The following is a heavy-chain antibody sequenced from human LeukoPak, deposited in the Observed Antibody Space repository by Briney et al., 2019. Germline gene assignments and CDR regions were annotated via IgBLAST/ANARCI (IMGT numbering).Heavy chain of an antibody. CDR2: ISAYNGNT. Sequence: ASLKVSCKASGYTFTSYGISWVRQAPGQGLEWMGWISAYNGNTNYAQKLQGRVTMTTDTSTSTAYMELRSLRSDDTAVYYCARDLEGIAVAGTGGYWGQGTLVTVSS. CDR1: GYTFTSYG. D-gene: IGHD6-19*01. J-gene: IGHJ4*02. V-gene: IGHV1-18*01. CDR3: ARDLEGIAVAGTGGY.